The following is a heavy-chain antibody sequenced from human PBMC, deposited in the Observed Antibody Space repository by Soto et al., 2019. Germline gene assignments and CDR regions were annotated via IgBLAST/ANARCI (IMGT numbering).Heavy chain of an antibody. J-gene: IGHJ4*02. CDR2: IYYSGST. CDR3: ARRLAGSYGQIDY. Sequence: SETLSLTCSVSGGSISSYYWSWIRQPPGKGLEWIGYIYYSGSTNYNPSLKSRVTISLDTSKNQFSLKLSSVTAADTAVYYCARRLAGSYGQIDYWGQGTLVTVS. D-gene: IGHD1-26*01. V-gene: IGHV4-59*08. CDR1: GGSISSYY.